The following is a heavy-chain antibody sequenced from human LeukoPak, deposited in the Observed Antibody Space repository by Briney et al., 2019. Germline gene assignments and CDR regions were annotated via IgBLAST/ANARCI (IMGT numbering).Heavy chain of an antibody. CDR2: ISYSGST. CDR3: ARDRYSYGF. D-gene: IGHD5-18*01. J-gene: IGHJ4*02. CDR1: GGFISTYY. V-gene: IGHV4-59*01. Sequence: PSETLSLTCTVSGGFISTYYWSWIRQPPGKGLEWIGFISYSGSTYHNPSLKSRVTMSVDTSENQFSLNLRSVTAADTAVYYCARDRYSYGFWGQGILVTVSS.